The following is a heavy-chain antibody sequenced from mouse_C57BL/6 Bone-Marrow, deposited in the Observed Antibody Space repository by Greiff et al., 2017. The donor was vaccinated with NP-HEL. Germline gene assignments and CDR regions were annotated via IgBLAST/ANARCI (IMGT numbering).Heavy chain of an antibody. Sequence: EVQGVESGGGLVQPGGSLKLSCAASGFTFSDYGMAWVRQAPRKGPEWVAFISNLAYSIYYADTVTGRFTISRENAKNTLYREMSSLRSEDTAMYYCARRYHFVYAMDYWGQGTSVTVSS. CDR1: GFTFSDYG. CDR3: ARRYHFVYAMDY. D-gene: IGHD2-14*01. V-gene: IGHV5-15*01. CDR2: ISNLAYSI. J-gene: IGHJ4*01.